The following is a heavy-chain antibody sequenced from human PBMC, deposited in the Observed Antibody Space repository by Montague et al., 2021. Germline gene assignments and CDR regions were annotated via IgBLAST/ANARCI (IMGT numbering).Heavy chain of an antibody. V-gene: IGHV4-31*03. CDR2: MYYSAST. CDR3: ARARLATGDFDY. CDR1: GDSLSSVGYS. J-gene: IGHJ4*02. Sequence: TLSLTCTVSGDSLSSVGYSWTWVRQHPGKGLEWIGYMYYSASTYYNPSLKSRVTISGDTSNNHFSLRLTSVTAADTAVYYCARARLATGDFDYWGQGTLVTVFS. D-gene: IGHD6-13*01.